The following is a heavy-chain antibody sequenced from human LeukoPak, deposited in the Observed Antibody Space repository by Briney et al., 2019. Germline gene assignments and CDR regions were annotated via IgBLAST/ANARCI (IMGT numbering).Heavy chain of an antibody. D-gene: IGHD3-10*01. V-gene: IGHV4-34*01. CDR2: INHSGST. CDR3: ARGYYGSGSHCCHMDV. CDR1: VGSFSGYY. J-gene: IGHJ6*03. Sequence: SETLSLTCAVYVGSFSGYYWSWIRRPPGKGLEWIGEINHSGSTNYNSSLKSRVTISVDTSKNQFSLKLSSETAADTAVYYCARGYYGSGSHCCHMDVWGKGTTITVS.